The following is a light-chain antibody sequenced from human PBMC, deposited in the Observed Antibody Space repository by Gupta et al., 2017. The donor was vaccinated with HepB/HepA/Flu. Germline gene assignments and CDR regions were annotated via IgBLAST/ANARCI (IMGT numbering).Light chain of an antibody. V-gene: IGKV3-11*01. J-gene: IGKJ1*01. Sequence: EIVLTQSPATLSLSPGERATLSCRASQSVSSYLAWYQQKPGQAPRLLIYDAFNRATGIPARFSGSGSGTDFTLTISSLEPEDFAVYYCQQRSNWPPTFGQGTKVEIK. CDR3: QQRSNWPPT. CDR2: DAF. CDR1: QSVSSY.